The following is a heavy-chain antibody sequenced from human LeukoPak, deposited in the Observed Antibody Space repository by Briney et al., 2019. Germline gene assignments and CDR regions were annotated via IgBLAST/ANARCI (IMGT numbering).Heavy chain of an antibody. D-gene: IGHD6-19*01. V-gene: IGHV4-59*10. CDR3: ARYSSGWYGLTEYYFDY. Sequence: SETLSLTCAVYGGSFSGYYWSWIRQPAGKGLEWIGRIYTSGSTNYNPSLKSRVTMSVDTSKNQFSLKLSSVTAADTAVYYCARYSSGWYGLTEYYFDYWGQGTLVTVSS. CDR1: GGSFSGYY. J-gene: IGHJ4*02. CDR2: IYTSGST.